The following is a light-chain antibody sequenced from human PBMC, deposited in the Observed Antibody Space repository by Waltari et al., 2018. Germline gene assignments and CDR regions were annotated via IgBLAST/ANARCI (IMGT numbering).Light chain of an antibody. CDR2: ATS. CDR1: QSIGTS. Sequence: DIQMTKSPSSLTALVGDRVIITCRASQSIGTSLNWYQQKPGKAPKLLIYATSTLQSGVPSSFSGSGSGTDFTLTISSLQPEDFATYSCHQNYSPPPTFGQGTKVEIK. V-gene: IGKV1-39*01. CDR3: HQNYSPPPT. J-gene: IGKJ1*01.